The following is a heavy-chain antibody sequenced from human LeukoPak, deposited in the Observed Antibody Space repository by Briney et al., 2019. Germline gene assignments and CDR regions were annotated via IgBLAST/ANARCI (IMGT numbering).Heavy chain of an antibody. V-gene: IGHV3-21*01. D-gene: IGHD3-3*01. CDR3: ARAALFGVVTSFDY. CDR2: ISSSSSYI. Sequence: GGSLRLSCAASGCTFSSYSMNWVRQAPGKGLEWVSSISSSSSYIYYADSVKGRFTISRDNAKNSLYLQMNSLRAEDTAVYYCARAALFGVVTSFDYWGQGTLVTVSS. J-gene: IGHJ4*02. CDR1: GCTFSSYS.